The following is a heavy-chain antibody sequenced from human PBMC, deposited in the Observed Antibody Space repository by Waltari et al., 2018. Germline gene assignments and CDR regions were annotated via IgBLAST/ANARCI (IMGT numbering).Heavy chain of an antibody. CDR1: GGSISSSSYY. V-gene: IGHV4-39*07. J-gene: IGHJ5*02. D-gene: IGHD3-10*01. CDR3: ATSADGSGSWYNWFDP. Sequence: QLQLQESGPGLVKPSETLSLTCTVSGGSISSSSYYWGWIRQPPGKGLEWIGSIYYSGSTYYNPSLKSRVTISVDTSKNQFSLKLSSVTAADTAVYYCATSADGSGSWYNWFDPWGQGTLVTVSS. CDR2: IYYSGST.